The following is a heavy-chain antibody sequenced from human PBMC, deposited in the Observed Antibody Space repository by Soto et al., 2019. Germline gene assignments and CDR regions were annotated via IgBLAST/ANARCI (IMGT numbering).Heavy chain of an antibody. D-gene: IGHD4-17*01. Sequence: VASVKVSCKASGYTFTSYGVSWVRQAPGQGLEWMGWISAYNGNTNYAQKLQGRVTMTTDTSTSTAYMELRSLRSDDTAVYYCARDPAVTHDAFDIWGQGTMVTVSS. J-gene: IGHJ3*02. V-gene: IGHV1-18*01. CDR1: GYTFTSYG. CDR3: ARDPAVTHDAFDI. CDR2: ISAYNGNT.